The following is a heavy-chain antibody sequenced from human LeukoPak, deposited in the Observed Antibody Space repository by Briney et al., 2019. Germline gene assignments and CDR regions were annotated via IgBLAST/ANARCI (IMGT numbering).Heavy chain of an antibody. J-gene: IGHJ4*02. Sequence: SETLSLTCTVSGGSISGYFWAWIRRPAGKGLEWIGRIYSSGSTNYNLSLKSRVTMSVDTSKNQFSLRLSSVTAADTAVYYCARGGVTIFGVVIRYYFDYWGQGTLVTVSS. CDR1: GGSISGYF. CDR3: ARGGVTIFGVVIRYYFDY. D-gene: IGHD3-3*01. CDR2: IYSSGST. V-gene: IGHV4-4*07.